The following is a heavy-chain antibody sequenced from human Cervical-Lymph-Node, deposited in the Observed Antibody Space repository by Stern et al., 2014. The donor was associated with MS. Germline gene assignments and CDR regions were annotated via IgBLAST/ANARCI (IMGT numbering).Heavy chain of an antibody. J-gene: IGHJ3*02. D-gene: IGHD1-26*01. V-gene: IGHV3-9*01. CDR3: AKDIRSGSISADAFDI. CDR2: ISWCSGSM. Sequence: EVQLVESGGGLVQPWRSLRLSCAASGFTFDGYAMHWVRQAPGQGLVWVSGISWCSGSMGYADYVKGRFTISSDEDEHSLYLRVNSLRAEDTALYYCAKDIRSGSISADAFDIWGQGTMVTVSS. CDR1: GFTFDGYA.